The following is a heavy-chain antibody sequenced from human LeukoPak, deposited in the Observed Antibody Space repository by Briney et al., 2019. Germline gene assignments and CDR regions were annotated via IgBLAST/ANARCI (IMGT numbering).Heavy chain of an antibody. CDR1: GGSISSGGYY. Sequence: PSETLSLTCTVSGGSISSGGYYWSWIRQPPGKGLEWIGEINHSGSTNYNPSLKSRVTISVDTSKNQFSLKLSSVTAADTAVYYCAREVGATPLTRRYYGMDVWGQGTTVTVSS. D-gene: IGHD1-26*01. CDR2: INHSGST. J-gene: IGHJ6*02. CDR3: AREVGATPLTRRYYGMDV. V-gene: IGHV4-39*07.